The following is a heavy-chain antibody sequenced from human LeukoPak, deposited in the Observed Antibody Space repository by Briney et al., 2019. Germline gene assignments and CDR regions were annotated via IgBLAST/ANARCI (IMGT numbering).Heavy chain of an antibody. CDR1: GFTVSSNY. J-gene: IGHJ6*03. D-gene: IGHD6-19*01. CDR2: IYSGGST. V-gene: IGHV3-66*02. CDR3: ARSTPYSSGWGYYYYYMDV. Sequence: GGSLRLSCAASGFTVSSNYMSWVRQAPGKGLEWVSVIYSGGSTYYAGSVKGRFTISRDNSKNTLYLQMNSLRAEDTAVYYCARSTPYSSGWGYYYYYMDVWGKGTTVTVSS.